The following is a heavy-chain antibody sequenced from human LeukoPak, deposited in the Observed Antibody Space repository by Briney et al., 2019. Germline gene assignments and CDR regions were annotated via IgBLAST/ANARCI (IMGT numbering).Heavy chain of an antibody. J-gene: IGHJ6*04. V-gene: IGHV4-38-2*01. CDR2: IYHSGST. Sequence: PSETLSLTCAVSGYSISSGYYWGWIRPPPGKGLEWIGSIYHSGSTYYNPSLKSRVTISVDTSKNQFSPKLSSVTAADTAVYYCAGLRLPYYYGMDVWGKGTTVTVSS. CDR1: GYSISSGYY. D-gene: IGHD5-12*01. CDR3: AGLRLPYYYGMDV.